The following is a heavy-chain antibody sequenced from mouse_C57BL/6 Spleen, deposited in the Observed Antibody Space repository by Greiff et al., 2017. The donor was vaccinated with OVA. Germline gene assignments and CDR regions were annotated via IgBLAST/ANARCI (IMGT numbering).Heavy chain of an antibody. V-gene: IGHV1-15*01. CDR1: GYTFTDYE. J-gene: IGHJ1*03. D-gene: IGHD4-1*02. CDR2: IDPETGGT. Sequence: VQLQQSGAELVRPGASVTLSCKASGYTFTDYEMHWVKQTPVHGLEWIGAIDPETGGTAYNQKFKGKAILTADKSSSTAYMEVRSLTSEDSAVYYCTRRSQLWYFDVWGTGTTVTVSS. CDR3: TRRSQLWYFDV.